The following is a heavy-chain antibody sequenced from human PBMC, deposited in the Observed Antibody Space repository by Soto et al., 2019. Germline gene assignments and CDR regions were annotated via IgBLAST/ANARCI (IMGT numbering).Heavy chain of an antibody. CDR1: GFTFSDYY. V-gene: IGHV3-11*06. CDR3: ARGGVKGTTSRGQVYN. J-gene: IGHJ4*02. D-gene: IGHD1-7*01. Sequence: QVQVVESGGGLVKPGGSLRLSCAASGFTFSDYYMSWIRQAPGKGLEWVSFISSSGDSTKYADSVKGRITISRDNAKNSRYLPLNSLRAEDTAVYYCARGGVKGTTSRGQVYNWGQGTLVTVSS. CDR2: ISSSGDST.